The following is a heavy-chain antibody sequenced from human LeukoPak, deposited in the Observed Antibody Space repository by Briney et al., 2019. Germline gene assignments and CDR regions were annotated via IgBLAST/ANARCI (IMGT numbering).Heavy chain of an antibody. Sequence: ATVKVSCKASGGTFSSYAISWVRQAPGQGLEWMGGIIPIFGTANYAQKFQGRVTITTDESTSTAYMELSSLRSDDTAVYYCARLQGTGDRYAFDIWGQGTMVTVSS. V-gene: IGHV1-69*05. J-gene: IGHJ3*02. D-gene: IGHD3-16*01. CDR1: GGTFSSYA. CDR2: IIPIFGTA. CDR3: ARLQGTGDRYAFDI.